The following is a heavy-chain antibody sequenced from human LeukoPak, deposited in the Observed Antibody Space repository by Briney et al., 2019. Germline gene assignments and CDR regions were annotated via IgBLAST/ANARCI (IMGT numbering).Heavy chain of an antibody. CDR1: GGSISSGGYS. D-gene: IGHD4-17*01. CDR2: IYHSGST. CDR3: ARSRPYGDYIFDY. V-gene: IGHV4-30-2*01. J-gene: IGHJ4*02. Sequence: SETLSLTCAVSGGSISSGGYSWSWIRQPPGKGLEWIGYIYHSGSTYYNPSLKSRVTISVDTSKNQFSLKLSSVTAADTAVYYCARSRPYGDYIFDYWGQGTLVTVSS.